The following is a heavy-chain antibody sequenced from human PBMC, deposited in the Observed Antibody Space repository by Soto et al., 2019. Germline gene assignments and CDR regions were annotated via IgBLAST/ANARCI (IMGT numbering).Heavy chain of an antibody. D-gene: IGHD2-2*01. CDR3: ARLYCSSSTCDSWFDP. J-gene: IGHJ5*02. V-gene: IGHV5-10-1*01. CDR1: GYTFTTFW. Sequence: GESLKISCTGFGYTFTTFWISWVRQMPGRGLEWMSRIDPRDSYTNSGPFFQGHVTISVDKSISTAYLQWGSLKAADTAMYYCARLYCSSSTCDSWFDPWGQGTLVTVSS. CDR2: IDPRDSYT.